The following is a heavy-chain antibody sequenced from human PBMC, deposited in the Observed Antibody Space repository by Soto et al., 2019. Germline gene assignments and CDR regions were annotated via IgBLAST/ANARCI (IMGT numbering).Heavy chain of an antibody. V-gene: IGHV3-30*02. CDR1: GITFSSNG. J-gene: IGHJ6*02. D-gene: IGHD6-6*01. CDR3: AKARAARDYYYYGMDA. Sequence: PGGSLRLSCAASGITFSSNGLQRVRQVQGTGPAWVAVIACVGSNKYYADSVKGRFTISRDNSKNTLSLQMNSLRAEDTAVYYCAKARAARDYYYYGMDAWGQGTTVPVSS. CDR2: IACVGSNK.